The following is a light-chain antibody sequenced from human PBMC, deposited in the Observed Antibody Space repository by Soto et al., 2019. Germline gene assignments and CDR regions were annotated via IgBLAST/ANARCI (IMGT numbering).Light chain of an antibody. J-gene: IGKJ1*01. CDR3: QQFSSPPRT. CDR1: QSVSSY. Sequence: EIVLTQSPGSLSLSPGERATLSCRASQSVSSYLAWYQQKPGQAPRLLIYGASSRATGFPDRFSGSGSGTDFCLTISRLEPEDSAVYYCQQFSSPPRTFGQGTKVEIK. CDR2: GAS. V-gene: IGKV3-20*01.